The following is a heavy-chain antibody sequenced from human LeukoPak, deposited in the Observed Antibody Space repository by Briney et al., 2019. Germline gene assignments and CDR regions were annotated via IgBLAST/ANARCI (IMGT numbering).Heavy chain of an antibody. CDR2: IKQDGSEK. V-gene: IGHV3-7*01. D-gene: IGHD1-26*01. CDR3: ARDSGSYYFDY. Sequence: GGTLRLSCAASGCTFSSYWMSWVRQAPGKGLEWVANIKQDGSEKYYVDSVKGRFTISRDNAKNSLYLQMNSLRAEDTAVYYCARDSGSYYFDYWGQGTLVTVSS. J-gene: IGHJ4*02. CDR1: GCTFSSYW.